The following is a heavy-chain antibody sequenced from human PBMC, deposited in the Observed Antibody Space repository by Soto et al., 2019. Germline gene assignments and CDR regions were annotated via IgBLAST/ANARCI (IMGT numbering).Heavy chain of an antibody. Sequence: EVQLLESGGGLAQPGGSLRLSCAASAFTFSSYPMTWVRKAPGKGLEGVSAVSGSGDSTYYADSVKGRFTISRDNSKNTLYLQMNSLRAEDTAVYYCAKGRASDCPGCTQDYWGQGTLVTVSS. V-gene: IGHV3-23*01. CDR2: VSGSGDST. CDR1: AFTFSSYP. D-gene: IGHD2-21*02. CDR3: AKGRASDCPGCTQDY. J-gene: IGHJ4*02.